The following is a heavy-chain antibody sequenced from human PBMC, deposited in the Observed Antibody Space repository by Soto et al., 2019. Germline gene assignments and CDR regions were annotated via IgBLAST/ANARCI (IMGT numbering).Heavy chain of an antibody. V-gene: IGHV3-23*01. J-gene: IGHJ4*02. CDR1: GFTFSSYA. Sequence: GGSLRLSCAASGFTFSSYAMSWVRQAPGKGLEWVSAISGSGGSTYYADSVKGRFTISRDNSKDTLYLQMNSLRAEDTAVYYCAKLYCGGDCYSYYFDYWGQGTLVTVYS. CDR2: ISGSGGST. D-gene: IGHD2-21*02. CDR3: AKLYCGGDCYSYYFDY.